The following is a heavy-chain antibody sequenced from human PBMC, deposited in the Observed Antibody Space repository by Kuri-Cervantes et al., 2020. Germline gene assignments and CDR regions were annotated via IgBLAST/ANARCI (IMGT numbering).Heavy chain of an antibody. J-gene: IGHJ3*02. D-gene: IGHD3-10*01. CDR3: ARGPSITMVRGVTDDAFDI. V-gene: IGHV4-59*12. CDR2: VYYSGST. Sequence: GSLRLSCTVSGGSISSYYWTWIRQPPGKGLEWIGYVYYSGSTNYNPSLKSRVTISVDKSKNQFSLKLSSVTAADTAVYYCARGPSITMVRGVTDDAFDIWGQGTMVTVSS. CDR1: GGSISSYY.